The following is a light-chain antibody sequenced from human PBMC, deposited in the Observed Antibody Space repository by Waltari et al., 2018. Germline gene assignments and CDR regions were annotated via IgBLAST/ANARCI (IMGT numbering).Light chain of an antibody. Sequence: SYVLTQPPSVPVAPGQTATPPCRGNDNGSTNVHSYQQKPSQAPIVVIYYDRDRPSGIPERFSGANSENTATLTISRGGAGDEADYFCQVWDPNSDHLVVFGGGTKLTVL. J-gene: IGLJ2*01. CDR3: QVWDPNSDHLVV. CDR2: YDR. CDR1: DNGSTN. V-gene: IGLV3-21*04.